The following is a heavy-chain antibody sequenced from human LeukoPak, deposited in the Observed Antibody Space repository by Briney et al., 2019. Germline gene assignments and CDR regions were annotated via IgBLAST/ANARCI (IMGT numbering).Heavy chain of an antibody. J-gene: IGHJ3*02. V-gene: IGHV5-51*01. CDR1: GYSFTSYW. CDR2: IYPGDSDT. D-gene: IGHD2-15*01. Sequence: GESLKISCKGSGYSFTSYWIGWVRQMPGKGLEWMGIIYPGDSDTRYSPSFQGQVTTSADKSISTAYLQWSSLKASDTAMYYCARRPLAVVVAAQGAFDIWGQGTMVTVSS. CDR3: ARRPLAVVVAAQGAFDI.